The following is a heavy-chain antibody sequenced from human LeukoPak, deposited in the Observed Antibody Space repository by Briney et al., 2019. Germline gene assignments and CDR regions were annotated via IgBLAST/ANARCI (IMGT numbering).Heavy chain of an antibody. Sequence: SETLSLTCTVSGGSIYISNYFWAWIRQPPGKALEWIGTISYSASTYYNPSLKSRFTISAYTSKTQFSLKLSSVPAADTAVYYCASPPHLVVPAWPDHSDAFDIWGQGTTVTVSS. CDR3: ASPPHLVVPAWPDHSDAFDI. D-gene: IGHD2-2*01. CDR2: ISYSAST. V-gene: IGHV4-39*07. CDR1: GGSIYISNYF. J-gene: IGHJ3*02.